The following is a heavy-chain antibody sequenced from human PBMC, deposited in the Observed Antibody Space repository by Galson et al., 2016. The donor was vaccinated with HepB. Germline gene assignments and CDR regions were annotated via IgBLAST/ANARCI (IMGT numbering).Heavy chain of an antibody. D-gene: IGHD1-26*01. V-gene: IGHV4-39*01. J-gene: IGHJ5*02. CDR2: IYYGGNT. CDR3: ARQGYDGTYGWVDP. Sequence: SETLSLTCTVSGGSITTGVFYWAWIRQPPGKGLEWIGNIYYGGNTYYNPSLKSRVTVSVDTSKNQFSLRLASVTAADTALYYCARQGYDGTYGWVDPWGQGTLVTVSS. CDR1: GGSITTGVFY.